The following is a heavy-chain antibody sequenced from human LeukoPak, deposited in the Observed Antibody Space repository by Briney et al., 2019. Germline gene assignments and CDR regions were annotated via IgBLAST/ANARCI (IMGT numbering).Heavy chain of an antibody. D-gene: IGHD2-8*01. V-gene: IGHV3-48*03. Sequence: SGGSLRLSCAASGFTFSSYEMNRVRQAPGKGLEWVSYISSSGSTIYYADSVKGRFTISRDNAKNSLYLQMNSLRAEDTAVYYCARGPNKVELSYWGQGTLVTVSS. CDR2: ISSSGSTI. CDR1: GFTFSSYE. J-gene: IGHJ4*02. CDR3: ARGPNKVELSY.